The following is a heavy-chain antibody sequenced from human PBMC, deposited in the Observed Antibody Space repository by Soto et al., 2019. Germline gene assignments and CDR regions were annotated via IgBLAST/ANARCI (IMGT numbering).Heavy chain of an antibody. J-gene: IGHJ4*02. CDR2: IHYSGST. CDR3: TRGGHPYKPCH. Sequence: SETLSLTCTVSGVSIISYYWSWIRQPPGKGLEWIGFIHYSGSTNYNPSLKGRVTMSVDTSKNQFSLKLTSVNTADTAIYYCTRGGHPYKPCHSGQGTLVTVSS. V-gene: IGHV4-59*01. D-gene: IGHD1-1*01. CDR1: GVSIISYY.